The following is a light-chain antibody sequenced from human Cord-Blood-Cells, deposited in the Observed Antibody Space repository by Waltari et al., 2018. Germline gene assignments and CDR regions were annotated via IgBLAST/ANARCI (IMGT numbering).Light chain of an antibody. V-gene: IGLV6-57*01. Sequence: NFMLTQPHSVSESPGTTVTISCTRSSGSIASNYVTWYQQRPGSSPTTVIYEDNQRPSGVPDRFSGSIDSSSNSASLTISGLKTEDEADYYCQSYDSSNWVFGGGTKLTVL. CDR2: EDN. CDR1: SGSIASNY. J-gene: IGLJ3*02. CDR3: QSYDSSNWV.